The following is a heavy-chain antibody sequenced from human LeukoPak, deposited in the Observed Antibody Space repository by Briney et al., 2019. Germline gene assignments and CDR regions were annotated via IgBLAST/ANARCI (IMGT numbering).Heavy chain of an antibody. J-gene: IGHJ4*02. Sequence: GGSLRLSCAASGFTFSTYAMSWVRQAPGKGLEWVSAISGSGGSTYYADSVKGRFTISRDNSKNTLYLQVNSLRAEDTAVYYCAKDRTYYFDYWGQGTLVNVSS. CDR1: GFTFSTYA. V-gene: IGHV3-23*01. CDR2: ISGSGGST. CDR3: AKDRTYYFDY.